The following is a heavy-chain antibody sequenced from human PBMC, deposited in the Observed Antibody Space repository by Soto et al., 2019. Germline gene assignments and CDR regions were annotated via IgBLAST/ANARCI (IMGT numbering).Heavy chain of an antibody. J-gene: IGHJ4*02. CDR1: GFTLSSYA. CDR3: AKDHLGGIAVH. CDR2: ISGSGGST. D-gene: IGHD6-19*01. Sequence: GGSLRLSCAASGFTLSSYAMSWVRQAPGKGLEWVSAISGSGGSTYYADSVKGRFTISRDNSKNTLYLQMNSLRAKDTAVYYCAKDHLGGIAVHWGQGTLVTVSS. V-gene: IGHV3-23*01.